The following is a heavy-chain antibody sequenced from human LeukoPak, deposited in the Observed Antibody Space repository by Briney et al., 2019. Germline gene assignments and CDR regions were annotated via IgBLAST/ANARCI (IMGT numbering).Heavy chain of an antibody. V-gene: IGHV4-34*01. D-gene: IGHD2-2*01. Sequence: SETLSLTCAVYGGSFSGYYWSWIRQPPGKGLEWIGEINESGNTNYNPSIKSRATISVDTSKSQFSLKLSAVAAADTAVYYCARGPDDIGVVPLDYWGQGTLVTVSS. J-gene: IGHJ4*02. CDR3: ARGPDDIGVVPLDY. CDR2: INESGNT. CDR1: GGSFSGYY.